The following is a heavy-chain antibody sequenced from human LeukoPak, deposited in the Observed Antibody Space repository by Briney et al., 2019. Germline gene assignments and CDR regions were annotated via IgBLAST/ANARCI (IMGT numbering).Heavy chain of an antibody. J-gene: IGHJ4*02. CDR3: ARHFYGSGTYYHFDY. Sequence: ASVKVSCKASGYTFTSYYMHWVRQAPGQGPKWMGWISPYNDNTNYAQKLQGRATLTTDTSTSTAYMELRSLRSDDTAVYYCARHFYGSGTYYHFDYWGQGTLVTVSS. CDR2: ISPYNDNT. D-gene: IGHD3-10*01. CDR1: GYTFTSYY. V-gene: IGHV1-18*04.